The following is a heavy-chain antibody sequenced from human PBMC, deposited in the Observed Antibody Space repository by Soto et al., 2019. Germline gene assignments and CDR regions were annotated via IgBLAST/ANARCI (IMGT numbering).Heavy chain of an antibody. CDR1: DGSVSSGSYY. CDR3: AGDSVAFFDP. D-gene: IGHD2-15*01. CDR2: IYSSGST. Sequence: QVQLQGSGPGLVKPSETLSLTCTVSDGSVSSGSYYWSWIRQPPGQGLEWIGYIYSSGSTLYNPSLKSRVIISVDTSMNQCSLKLSSVTAADTAVYYCAGDSVAFFDPWGQGTLVTVSS. V-gene: IGHV4-61*01. J-gene: IGHJ5*02.